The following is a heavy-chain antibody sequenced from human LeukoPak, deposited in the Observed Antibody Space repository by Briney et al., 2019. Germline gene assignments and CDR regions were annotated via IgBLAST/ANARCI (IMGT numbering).Heavy chain of an antibody. Sequence: GGSLRLSCVASGFNFEGYAMNWVRQVPGKGLEWVSIISAKGGSIGYANSVKGRFTISRDNSKNTLYLQMNSLRAEDTAVYYCARIEGYCSSTSCPPSYWGQGTLVTVSS. V-gene: IGHV3-9*01. CDR2: ISAKGGSI. CDR1: GFNFEGYA. J-gene: IGHJ4*02. D-gene: IGHD2-2*01. CDR3: ARIEGYCSSTSCPPSY.